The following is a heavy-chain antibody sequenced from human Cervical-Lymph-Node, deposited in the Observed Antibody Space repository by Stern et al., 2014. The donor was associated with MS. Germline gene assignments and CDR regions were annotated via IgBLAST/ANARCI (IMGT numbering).Heavy chain of an antibody. D-gene: IGHD3-10*01. J-gene: IGHJ6*02. CDR2: IIPIFDAP. CDR3: ASGAHGMDV. Sequence: QVQLVQSGAEVTKVGSSVKVSCKASGGTLSSHAISWVRQAPGQGLEWMGGIIPIFDAPNYAQKFQGRVRITSDESTNTAHMELSSLRSEDTAVYYCASGAHGMDVWGQGTAVTVSS. V-gene: IGHV1-69*01. CDR1: GGTLSSHA.